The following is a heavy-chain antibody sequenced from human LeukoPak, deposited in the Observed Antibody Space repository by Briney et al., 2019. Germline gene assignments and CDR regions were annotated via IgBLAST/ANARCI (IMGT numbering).Heavy chain of an antibody. CDR1: GGSISSGDYY. D-gene: IGHD4-17*01. CDR3: ARHPSPTVTTAFDY. J-gene: IGHJ4*02. V-gene: IGHV4-30-4*01. Sequence: SQTLSLTCTVSGGSISSGDYYWSWIRQPPGKGLEWIGYIYYSGSTYYNPSLKSRVTISVDTSKNQFSLKLSSVTAADTAVYYCARHPSPTVTTAFDYWGQGTLVTVSS. CDR2: IYYSGST.